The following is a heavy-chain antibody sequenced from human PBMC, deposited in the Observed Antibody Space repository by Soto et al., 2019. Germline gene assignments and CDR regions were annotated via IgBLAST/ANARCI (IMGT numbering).Heavy chain of an antibody. J-gene: IGHJ6*02. D-gene: IGHD3-3*01. CDR3: ARGGYYAYGMDV. V-gene: IGHV1-8*01. CDR1: GYTFTSYD. CDR2: TNPNSGNT. Sequence: ASVKVSCKASGYTFTSYDINWVRQATGQGLEWMGWTNPNSGNTGYAQKFQGRVTMTRNTSISTAYMELSSLRSEDTAVYYCARGGYYAYGMDVWGQGTTVTVSS.